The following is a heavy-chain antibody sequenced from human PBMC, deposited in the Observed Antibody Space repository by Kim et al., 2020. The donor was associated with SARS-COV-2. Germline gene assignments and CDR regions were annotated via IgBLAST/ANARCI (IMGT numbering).Heavy chain of an antibody. CDR2: INPNSGGT. D-gene: IGHD6-19*01. V-gene: IGHV1-2*06. J-gene: IGHJ5*02. Sequence: ASVKVSCKASGYTFTGYYMHWVRQAPGQGLEWMGRINPNSGGTNYAQKFQGRVTMTRDTSISTAYMELSRLRSDDTAVYYCARGRIAVAGTYGDWFDPWGQGTLVTVSS. CDR1: GYTFTGYY. CDR3: ARGRIAVAGTYGDWFDP.